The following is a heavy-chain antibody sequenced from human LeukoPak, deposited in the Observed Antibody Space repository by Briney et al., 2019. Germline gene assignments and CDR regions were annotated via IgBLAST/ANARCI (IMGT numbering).Heavy chain of an antibody. D-gene: IGHD1-26*01. CDR3: AGSYYSSFDY. CDR2: IYYSGST. CDR1: GGSISSYY. J-gene: IGHJ4*02. Sequence: SETLSLTCTVSGGSISSYYWSWIRQPPRKGLEWIGYIYYSGSTNYNPSLKSRVTISVDTSKNQFSLKLSSVTAADTAVYYCAGSYYSSFDYWGQGTLVTVSS. V-gene: IGHV4-59*01.